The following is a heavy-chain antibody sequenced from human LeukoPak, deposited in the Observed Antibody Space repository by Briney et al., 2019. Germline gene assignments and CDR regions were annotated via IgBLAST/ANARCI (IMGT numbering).Heavy chain of an antibody. CDR2: ISGDSRYI. CDR3: ARGGWRFDY. D-gene: IGHD6-19*01. CDR1: GFTFFTYS. Sequence: GESLRLSCAASGFTFFTYSMNWVRQAPGKGLEWVSSISGDSRYIYYADSMKGRFTISRDNAKNSLFLQMNSLRAEDTAVYYCARGGWRFDYWGQGTLVTVSS. V-gene: IGHV3-21*01. J-gene: IGHJ4*02.